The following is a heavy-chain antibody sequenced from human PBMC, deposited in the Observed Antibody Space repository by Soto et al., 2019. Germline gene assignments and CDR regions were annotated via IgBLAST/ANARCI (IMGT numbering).Heavy chain of an antibody. CDR3: AKEHHYSSSWSEFDY. D-gene: IGHD6-13*01. V-gene: IGHV3-23*01. J-gene: IGHJ4*02. CDR1: GFTFSSFF. Sequence: GGSLRLSCTASGFTFSSFFMNWVRQAPGKGPEWVSGIDTSGGVTKYADSVKGRFTISRDNSKNTLYLQMNSLRAEDTAVYYCAKEHHYSSSWSEFDYWGQGTLVTSPQ. CDR2: IDTSGGVT.